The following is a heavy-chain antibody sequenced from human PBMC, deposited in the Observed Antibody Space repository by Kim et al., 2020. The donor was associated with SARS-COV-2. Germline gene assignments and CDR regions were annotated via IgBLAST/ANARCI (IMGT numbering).Heavy chain of an antibody. V-gene: IGHV4-34*01. Sequence: EINHSGSTNYNPSLKSRVTISVDTSKNQFSLKLSSVTAADTAVYYCARGSAGVTMIVVVTTYYYYGMDVWGQGTTVTVSS. J-gene: IGHJ6*02. CDR3: ARGSAGVTMIVVVTTYYYYGMDV. D-gene: IGHD3-22*01. CDR2: INHSGST.